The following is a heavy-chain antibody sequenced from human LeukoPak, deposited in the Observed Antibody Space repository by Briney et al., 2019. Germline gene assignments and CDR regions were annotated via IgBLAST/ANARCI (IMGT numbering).Heavy chain of an antibody. Sequence: GGSLRLSCAASGLTFSSYAMSWFRQAPGKGLEWVSAISGSGGSTYYADSVKGRFTISRDNSKNTLYLQMNSLRAEDTAVYYCAKYFVVPALTDAFDIWGQGTMVTVSS. CDR3: AKYFVVPALTDAFDI. CDR2: ISGSGGST. D-gene: IGHD3-16*02. CDR1: GLTFSSYA. J-gene: IGHJ3*02. V-gene: IGHV3-23*01.